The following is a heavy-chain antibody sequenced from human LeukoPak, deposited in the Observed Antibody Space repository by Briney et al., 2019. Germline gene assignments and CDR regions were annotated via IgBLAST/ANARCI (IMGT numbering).Heavy chain of an antibody. J-gene: IGHJ4*02. CDR2: IYYSGST. V-gene: IGHV4-39*01. CDR1: GFTFSSYA. Sequence: GSLRLSCAASGFTFSSYAMSWVRQAPGKGLEWIGSIYYSGSTYYNPSLKSRVTISVDTSKNQFSLKLSSVTAADTAVYYCARPRYSYGYDFDYWGQGTLVTVSS. D-gene: IGHD5-18*01. CDR3: ARPRYSYGYDFDY.